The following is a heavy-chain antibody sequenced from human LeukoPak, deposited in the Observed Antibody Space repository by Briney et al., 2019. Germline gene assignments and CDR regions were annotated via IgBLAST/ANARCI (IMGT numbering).Heavy chain of an antibody. J-gene: IGHJ6*02. CDR1: GGTFISYA. CDR2: IIPILGIA. D-gene: IGHD2-15*01. Sequence: SVKVSCKASGGTFISYAISWVRQAPGQGLEWMGRIIPILGIANYAQKFQGRVTITADKSTSTAYMELSSLRSEDTAVYYCAGYCSGGSCPALGYYYYYYGMDVWGQGTTVTVSS. V-gene: IGHV1-69*04. CDR3: AGYCSGGSCPALGYYYYYYGMDV.